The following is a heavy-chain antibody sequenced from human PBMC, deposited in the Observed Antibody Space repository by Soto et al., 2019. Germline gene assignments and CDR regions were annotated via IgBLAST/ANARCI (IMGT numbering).Heavy chain of an antibody. Sequence: SETLSLTCTVSGGSISSSSYYWGWIRQPPGKGLEWIGSIYYSGSTYYNPSLKSRVTISVDTSKNQFSLKLSSVTAADTAVYYCARLAVADYYYYYYGMDVWGQGTTVTVSS. J-gene: IGHJ6*02. CDR2: IYYSGST. CDR1: GGSISSSSYY. D-gene: IGHD6-19*01. V-gene: IGHV4-39*01. CDR3: ARLAVADYYYYYYGMDV.